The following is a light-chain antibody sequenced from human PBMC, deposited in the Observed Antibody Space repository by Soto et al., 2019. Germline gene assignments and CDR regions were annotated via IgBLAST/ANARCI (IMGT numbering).Light chain of an antibody. CDR3: QQFYSPPYT. CDR2: WAS. CDR1: QSILYSSNNKNY. V-gene: IGKV4-1*01. J-gene: IGKJ2*01. Sequence: DIVMTQSPASLAVPLGEKATITCKSSQSILYSSNNKNYLAWYQQRPGQPPKLVTYWASTRQSGVPDRFSGTGSGTDFSLTISSLQAEDVAVYYCQQFYSPPYTFGQGTKLEIK.